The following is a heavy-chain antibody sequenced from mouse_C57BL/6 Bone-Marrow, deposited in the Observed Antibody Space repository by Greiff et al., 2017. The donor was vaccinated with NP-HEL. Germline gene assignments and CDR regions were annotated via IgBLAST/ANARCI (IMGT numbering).Heavy chain of an antibody. Sequence: VQLKQSGPELVKPGASVKISCKASGYSFTDYNMHWVKQSNGKSLEWIGVINPNYGTTSYNQKFKSKATLTVDQSSSTAYMQLNSLTSEDSAVYYCAGSDYGSGWYFDVWGTGTTLTVSS. V-gene: IGHV1-39*01. J-gene: IGHJ1*03. CDR2: INPNYGTT. CDR3: AGSDYGSGWYFDV. D-gene: IGHD1-1*01. CDR1: GYSFTDYN.